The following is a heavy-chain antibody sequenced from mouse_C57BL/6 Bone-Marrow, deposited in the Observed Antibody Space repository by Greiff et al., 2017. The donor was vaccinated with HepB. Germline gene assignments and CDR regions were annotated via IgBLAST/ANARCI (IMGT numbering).Heavy chain of an antibody. CDR2: ISSGGSYT. Sequence: EVQRVESGGDLVKPGGSLKLSCAASGFTFSSYGMSWVRQTPDKRLEWVATISSGGSYTYYPDSVKGRFTISRDNAKNTLYLQMSSLKSEDTAMYYCASNGYYGFYAMDYWGQGTSVTVSS. D-gene: IGHD2-3*01. J-gene: IGHJ4*01. V-gene: IGHV5-6*01. CDR3: ASNGYYGFYAMDY. CDR1: GFTFSSYG.